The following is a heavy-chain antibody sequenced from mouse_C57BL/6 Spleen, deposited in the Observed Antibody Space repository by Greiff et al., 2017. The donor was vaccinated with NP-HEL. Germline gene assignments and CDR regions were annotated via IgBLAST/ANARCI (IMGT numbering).Heavy chain of an antibody. D-gene: IGHD2-3*01. CDR1: GYAFSSSW. V-gene: IGHV1-82*01. Sequence: QVQLQQSGPELVKPGASVKISCKASGYAFSSSWMNWVKQRPGKGLEWIGRIYPGDGDTNYNGKFKGKATLTADKSSSTAYMQLSSLTSEDSAVYFCARKIYDGFPYWGQGTTLTVSS. CDR2: IYPGDGDT. CDR3: ARKIYDGFPY. J-gene: IGHJ2*01.